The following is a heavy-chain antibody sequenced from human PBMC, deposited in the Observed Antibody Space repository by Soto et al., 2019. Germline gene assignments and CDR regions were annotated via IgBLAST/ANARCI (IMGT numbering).Heavy chain of an antibody. V-gene: IGHV3-30*18. D-gene: IGHD3-22*01. CDR3: AKDDSSGYYDYHYGMDV. CDR1: GFTFSSYG. Sequence: PGGSLRLSYAASGFTFSSYGMHWVRQAPGKGLEWVAVISYDGSNKYYADSVKGRFTISRDNSKNTLYLQMNSLRAEDTAVYYCAKDDSSGYYDYHYGMDVWGQGTTVTVSS. CDR2: ISYDGSNK. J-gene: IGHJ6*02.